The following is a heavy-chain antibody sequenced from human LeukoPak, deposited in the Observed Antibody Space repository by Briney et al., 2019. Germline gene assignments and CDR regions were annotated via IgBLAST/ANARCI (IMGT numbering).Heavy chain of an antibody. Sequence: SVKVSCKASGGTFSSYAISWVRQAPGQGLEWMGGIIPIFGTANYAQKFQGRVTITADESTSTAYMELSSLRSEDTAVYYCARVDYYDDPDAFDIWGQGTMVTVSS. J-gene: IGHJ3*02. CDR3: ARVDYYDDPDAFDI. V-gene: IGHV1-69*13. CDR2: IIPIFGTA. CDR1: GGTFSSYA. D-gene: IGHD3-22*01.